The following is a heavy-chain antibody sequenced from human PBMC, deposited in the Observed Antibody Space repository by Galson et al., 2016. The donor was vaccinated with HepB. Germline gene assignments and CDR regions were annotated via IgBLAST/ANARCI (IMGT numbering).Heavy chain of an antibody. CDR2: INGGSA. Sequence: SLRLSCAASGFTLNSFAMSWVRQAPGKGLEWVSAINGGSAHYADSVQGRFTISRDNSKNTLYLEMNSLRAEDTAIYYCARAFRYGTGWYGRNDCWGQGTLVTVSS. V-gene: IGHV3-23*01. J-gene: IGHJ4*02. D-gene: IGHD6-19*01. CDR3: ARAFRYGTGWYGRNDC. CDR1: GFTLNSFA.